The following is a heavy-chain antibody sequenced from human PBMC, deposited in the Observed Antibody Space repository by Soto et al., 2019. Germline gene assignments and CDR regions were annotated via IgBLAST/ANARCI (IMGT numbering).Heavy chain of an antibody. CDR3: ARDQDYYYGSGSYIYYYGMDV. CDR1: GGPVSSGSYY. CDR2: IYYSGST. J-gene: IGHJ6*02. D-gene: IGHD3-10*01. V-gene: IGHV4-61*01. Sequence: PSETLSLTCTVSGGPVSSGSYYWSWIRQPPGKGLEWIGYIYYSGSTNYNPSLKSRVTISVDTSKNQFSLKLSPVTAADTAVYYCARDQDYYYGSGSYIYYYGMDVWGQGTTVTVSS.